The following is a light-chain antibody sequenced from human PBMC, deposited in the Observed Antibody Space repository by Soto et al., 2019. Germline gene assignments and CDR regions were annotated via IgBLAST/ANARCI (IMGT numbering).Light chain of an antibody. Sequence: EVVLTQSPATLSLSLGERATLFCRASQSIGSYLAWYQQKPGQAPRLLVYDASNRATDIPARFSGSGSGTDFTLTISSLEPEDFAVYYCQQRSNWSFGQGTRLEFK. CDR3: QQRSNWS. V-gene: IGKV3-11*01. CDR1: QSIGSY. CDR2: DAS. J-gene: IGKJ5*01.